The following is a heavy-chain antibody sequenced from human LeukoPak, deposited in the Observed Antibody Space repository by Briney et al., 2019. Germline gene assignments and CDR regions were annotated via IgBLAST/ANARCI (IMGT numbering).Heavy chain of an antibody. D-gene: IGHD6-13*01. Sequence: GGSLRLSCTASGFSFTTYWMAWVRQAPGKGLEWVANINEDGRHKNYLDSVKGRFTISRDNTKNSVYLQMNSLRAEDTAVYYCARDGLGIATHFDYWGQGTLVTVSS. J-gene: IGHJ4*02. V-gene: IGHV3-7*01. CDR2: INEDGRHK. CDR1: GFSFTTYW. CDR3: ARDGLGIATHFDY.